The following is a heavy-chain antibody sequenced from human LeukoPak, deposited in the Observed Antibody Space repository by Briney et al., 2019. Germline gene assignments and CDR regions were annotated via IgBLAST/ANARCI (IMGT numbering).Heavy chain of an antibody. CDR2: INPNSGGT. J-gene: IGHJ4*02. V-gene: IGHV1-2*02. CDR1: GYTFTGYY. CDR3: ARGINYGDYPTPLDY. Sequence: GSVKVSCKASGYTFTGYYMHWVRQAPGQGLEWMGWINPNSGGTNYAQKFQGRVTMTRDTSISTAYMELSRLRSDDTAVYYCARGINYGDYPTPLDYWGQGTLVTVSS. D-gene: IGHD4-17*01.